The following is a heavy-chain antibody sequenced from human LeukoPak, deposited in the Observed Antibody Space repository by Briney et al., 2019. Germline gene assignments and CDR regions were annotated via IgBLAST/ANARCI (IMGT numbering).Heavy chain of an antibody. Sequence: PGGSLRLSCAASGFTFSTYGMNWVRQAPGRGLEWVSAISASGGSTYYADSVKGRFTISRDNSKNTVYLQMNSLRVEDTAVYYCAKDGGWPRIIDYGGQGTLVTVSS. CDR3: AKDGGWPRIIDY. J-gene: IGHJ4*02. CDR1: GFTFSTYG. CDR2: ISASGGST. D-gene: IGHD6-19*01. V-gene: IGHV3-23*01.